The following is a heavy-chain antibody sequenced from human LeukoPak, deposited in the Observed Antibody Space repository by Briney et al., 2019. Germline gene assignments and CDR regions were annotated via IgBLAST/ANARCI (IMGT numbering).Heavy chain of an antibody. CDR1: GDSVSNKDAA. D-gene: IGHD2-15*01. CDR2: TFYRSKWYN. Sequence: PSQTLSLTCAISGDSVSNKDAAWNWIRESPSRGLEWLGRTFYRSKWYNDYAVSVKGRIIVSADTSKNQFSLHLNSVTPDDPAVYYCGRTVGYFDYWGQGILVTVSS. CDR3: GRTVGYFDY. V-gene: IGHV6-1*01. J-gene: IGHJ4*02.